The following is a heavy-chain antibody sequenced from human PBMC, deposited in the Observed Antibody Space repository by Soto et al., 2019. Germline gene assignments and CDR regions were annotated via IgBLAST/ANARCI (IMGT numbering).Heavy chain of an antibody. Sequence: KVSCKASGGTFSSYTISWVRQAPGQGLEWMGRIIPILGIANYAQKFQGRVTITADKSTGTAYMELSSLRSEDTAVYYCARGGGQPRGYCTNGVCYRLNDAFDVWGQGTMVTVSS. CDR1: GGTFSSYT. J-gene: IGHJ3*01. D-gene: IGHD2-8*01. V-gene: IGHV1-69*02. CDR2: IIPILGIA. CDR3: ARGGGQPRGYCTNGVCYRLNDAFDV.